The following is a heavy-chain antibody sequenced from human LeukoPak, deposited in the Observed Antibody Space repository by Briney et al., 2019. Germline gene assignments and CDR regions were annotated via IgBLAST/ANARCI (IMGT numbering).Heavy chain of an antibody. D-gene: IGHD6-19*01. CDR1: GYSIRSGYQ. J-gene: IGHJ3*02. CDR3: ARVSSGWGNDAFDI. CDR2: INYSGRT. V-gene: IGHV4-38-2*02. Sequence: SETLSLTCSVSGYSIRSGYQWGWIRQAPGKGLEWIGSINYSGRTYDNPSLKSRVTISVDTSKNQFSLKLSSVTAADTAVYYCARVSSGWGNDAFDIWGQGTMVTVSS.